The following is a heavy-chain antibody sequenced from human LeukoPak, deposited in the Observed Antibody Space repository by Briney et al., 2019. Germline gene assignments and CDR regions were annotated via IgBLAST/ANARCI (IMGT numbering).Heavy chain of an antibody. Sequence: GGSLRLSCVVSGFTFSNAWMSWVRQAPGKGPEWVGRIKKKADGGTTDYAAPVKSRFTISRDDSKNTLYLQMNSLKTEDTAVYYCTTEYYYDSSGLFDYWGQGTLVTVSS. CDR1: GFTFSNAW. CDR3: TTEYYYDSSGLFDY. D-gene: IGHD3-22*01. V-gene: IGHV3-15*01. J-gene: IGHJ4*02. CDR2: IKKKADGGTT.